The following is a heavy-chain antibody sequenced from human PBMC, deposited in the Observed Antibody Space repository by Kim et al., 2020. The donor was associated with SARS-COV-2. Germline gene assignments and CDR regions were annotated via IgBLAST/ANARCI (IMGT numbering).Heavy chain of an antibody. CDR1: GFTFGDYA. V-gene: IGHV3-49*04. CDR2: IRSKAYGGTT. Sequence: GGSLRLSCTASGFTFGDYAMSWVRQAPGKGLEWVGFIRSKAYGGTTEYAASVKGRFTISRDDSKSIAYLQMNSLKTEDTAVYYCTTLQAGNYDFWSPRWCEAYYMDVWGKGTTVNVSS. J-gene: IGHJ6*03. CDR3: TTLQAGNYDFWSPRWCEAYYMDV. D-gene: IGHD3-3*01.